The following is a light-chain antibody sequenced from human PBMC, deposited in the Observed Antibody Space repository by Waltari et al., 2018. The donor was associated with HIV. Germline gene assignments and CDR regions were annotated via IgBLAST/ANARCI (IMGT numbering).Light chain of an antibody. Sequence: DIQMTQSPSSLSASVGDSITITCRARQGVWDLVSWFQQKPGNATKSLIDAASRLYSGVPSKFSGSGSETDFTLTIKSLQPEDFGTYYCQQYKTYPFTFGPGTKVDIK. CDR2: AAS. J-gene: IGKJ3*01. CDR3: QQYKTYPFT. CDR1: QGVWDL. V-gene: IGKV1-16*02.